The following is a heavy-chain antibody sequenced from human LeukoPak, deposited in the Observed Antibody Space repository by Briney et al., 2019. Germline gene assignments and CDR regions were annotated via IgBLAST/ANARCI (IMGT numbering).Heavy chain of an antibody. CDR1: GGSFSGYY. CDR3: ARGGRGGTVWYFDL. V-gene: IGHV4-34*01. J-gene: IGHJ2*01. D-gene: IGHD3-10*01. CDR2: INHSGST. Sequence: SETLSLTCAVYGGSFSGYYWSWIRQPPGKGLEWIGEINHSGSTNYNPSLKSRVTISVDTSKNQFSLKLSSVTPEDTAVYYCARGGRGGTVWYFDLWGRGTLVTVSS.